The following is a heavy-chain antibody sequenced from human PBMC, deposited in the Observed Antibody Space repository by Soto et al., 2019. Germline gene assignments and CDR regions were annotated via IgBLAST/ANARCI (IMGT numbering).Heavy chain of an antibody. D-gene: IGHD2-15*01. CDR2: ISSSGSTI. CDR3: ARDYDVGSGGPVFDP. CDR1: GFTFSDYY. Sequence: VQLVESGGGLVKPGGSLRLSCAASGFTFSDYYMSWIRQAPGKGLEWVSYISSSGSTIYYADSGKGRFTISRDNAKNSLYLQMISLRAEDTYVYDCARDYDVGSGGPVFDPWGQGTLVTVSS. V-gene: IGHV3-11*01. J-gene: IGHJ5*02.